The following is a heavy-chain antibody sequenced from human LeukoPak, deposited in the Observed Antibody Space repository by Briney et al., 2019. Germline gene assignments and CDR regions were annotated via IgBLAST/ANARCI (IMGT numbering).Heavy chain of an antibody. CDR2: IYTSGST. Sequence: SETLSLTCTVSGGSISSGDFYWSWIRQPAGKGLEWIGRIYTSGSTNYNPSLKSRVTMSVDTSKNQFSLKLSSVTAADTAVYYCARAISGPYYDFWSGSEYFDYWGQGTLVTVSS. J-gene: IGHJ4*02. V-gene: IGHV4-61*02. CDR1: GGSISSGDFY. CDR3: ARAISGPYYDFWSGSEYFDY. D-gene: IGHD3-3*01.